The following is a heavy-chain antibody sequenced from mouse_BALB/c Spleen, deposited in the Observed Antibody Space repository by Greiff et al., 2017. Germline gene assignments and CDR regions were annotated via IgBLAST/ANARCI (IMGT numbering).Heavy chain of an antibody. CDR1: GFTFSSYG. CDR3: ARHLDDYDACFAY. V-gene: IGHV5-6*01. J-gene: IGHJ3*01. D-gene: IGHD2-4*01. CDR2: ISSGGSYT. Sequence: EVKLVESGGDLVKPGGSLKLSCAASGFTFSSYGMSWVRQTPDKRLEWVATISSGGSYTYYPDSVKGRFTISRDNAKNTLYLQMSSLKSEDTAMYYCARHLDDYDACFAYWGQGTLVTVSA.